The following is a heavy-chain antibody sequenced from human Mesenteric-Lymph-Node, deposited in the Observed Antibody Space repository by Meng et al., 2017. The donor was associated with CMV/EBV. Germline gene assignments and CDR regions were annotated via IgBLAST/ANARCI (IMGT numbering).Heavy chain of an antibody. CDR2: INTDGSDT. Sequence: GGSLRLSCAASGFTLSSFWMHWVRQAPGKGLVWLSRINTDGSDTTYADSVKGRFTISRDNTKNTVYLQMNSLRADDTGVYYCASDLTTSDYWGQGTLVTVSS. D-gene: IGHD2/OR15-2a*01. CDR3: ASDLTTSDY. J-gene: IGHJ4*02. V-gene: IGHV3-74*01. CDR1: GFTLSSFW.